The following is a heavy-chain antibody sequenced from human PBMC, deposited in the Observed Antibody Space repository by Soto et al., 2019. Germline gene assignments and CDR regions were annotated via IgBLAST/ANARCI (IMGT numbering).Heavy chain of an antibody. V-gene: IGHV1-69*13. D-gene: IGHD3-16*02. Sequence: SVKVSCKASGGTFSSYAISWARQAPGQGLEWMGGIIPIFGTANYAQKFQGRVTITADESTSTAYMELSSLRSEDTAVYYCARSRPGGLRLGELSLPLDYWGQGTLVTVSS. CDR2: IIPIFGTA. CDR3: ARSRPGGLRLGELSLPLDY. CDR1: GGTFSSYA. J-gene: IGHJ4*02.